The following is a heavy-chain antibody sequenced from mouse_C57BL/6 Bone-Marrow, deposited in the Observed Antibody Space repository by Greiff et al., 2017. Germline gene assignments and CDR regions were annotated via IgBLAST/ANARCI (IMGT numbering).Heavy chain of an antibody. CDR3: ARDGYGLPYYFDY. CDR2: IYPGSGST. Sequence: QVQLQQPGAELVKPGASVKMSCKASGYTFTSYWITWVKQRPGQGLEWIGDIYPGSGSTNYNEKFKSKATLTVDTSSSTAYMQLSSLTAEDSAVYYCARDGYGLPYYFDYWGQGTTLTVSS. D-gene: IGHD2-2*01. CDR1: GYTFTSYW. V-gene: IGHV1-55*01. J-gene: IGHJ2*01.